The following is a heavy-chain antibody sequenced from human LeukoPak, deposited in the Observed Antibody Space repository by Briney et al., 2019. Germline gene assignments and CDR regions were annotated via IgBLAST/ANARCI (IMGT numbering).Heavy chain of an antibody. J-gene: IGHJ3*02. CDR1: GGSISSSNW. D-gene: IGHD3-10*01. CDR2: IYHSGST. CDR3: ARVAQAEVRGFGDAFDI. Sequence: PSETLSLTCAVSGGSISSSNWWSWVRQPPGKGLEWIGEIYHSGSTNYNPSLKSRVTISVDKSKNQFSLKLSSVTAADTAVYYCARVAQAEVRGFGDAFDIWGQGTMVTVSS. V-gene: IGHV4-4*02.